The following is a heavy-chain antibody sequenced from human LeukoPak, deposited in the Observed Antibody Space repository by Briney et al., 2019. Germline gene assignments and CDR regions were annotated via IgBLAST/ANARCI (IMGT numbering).Heavy chain of an antibody. V-gene: IGHV6-1*01. CDR3: ARVIAAAGKHYYYYMDV. Sequence: SQTLSLTCAISGDGVSSNSAAWNWIRQSPSRGLEWLGRAYYRSKWYNDYAVSEKSRITINPDTSKNQFSLQLNSVTPEDTAVYYCARVIAAAGKHYYYYMDVWGKGTTVTVSS. D-gene: IGHD6-13*01. CDR1: GDGVSSNSAA. J-gene: IGHJ6*03. CDR2: AYYRSKWYN.